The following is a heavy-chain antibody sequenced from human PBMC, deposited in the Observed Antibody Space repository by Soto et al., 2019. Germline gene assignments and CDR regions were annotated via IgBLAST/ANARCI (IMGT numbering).Heavy chain of an antibody. CDR3: AKGSSELSYGYGFDQ. J-gene: IGHJ4*02. V-gene: IGHV3-30*18. Sequence: QVQLVESGGGVVQPGTSLRLACAASGFTFSRCGMHWVRQAPGKGLEWVAVISYDGSKTYHADSVKGRFTIYRDNSKNTLFLQMNRLRVEDMAVYYCAKGSSELSYGYGFDQWGQGTLVTVSS. CDR2: ISYDGSKT. CDR1: GFTFSRCG. D-gene: IGHD5-18*01.